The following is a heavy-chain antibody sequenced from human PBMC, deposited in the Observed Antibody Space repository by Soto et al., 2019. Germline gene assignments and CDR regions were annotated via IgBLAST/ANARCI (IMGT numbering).Heavy chain of an antibody. D-gene: IGHD5-12*01. V-gene: IGHV4-59*01. CDR2: IYYSGST. J-gene: IGHJ5*02. CDR3: ARGVATIGP. Sequence: QVQLQESGPRLVKPSETLSFTCTVSGDSISSYYWTWIRQPPGKGLEWIGYIYYSGSTNYNPSLKSRVTISVDTSKNQFSLKLTSVTAADTAVYYCARGVATIGPWGQGTLVTVSS. CDR1: GDSISSYY.